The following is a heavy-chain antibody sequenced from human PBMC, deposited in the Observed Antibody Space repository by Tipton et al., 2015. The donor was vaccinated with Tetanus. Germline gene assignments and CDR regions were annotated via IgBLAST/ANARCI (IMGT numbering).Heavy chain of an antibody. CDR1: GFTFISYG. J-gene: IGHJ6*02. CDR2: ISWNSGSI. CDR3: AKAVSYYGMDV. Sequence: SLRLSCAASGFTFISYGMSWVRQAPGKGLEWVSGISWNSGSIGYADSVKGRFTISRDNAKNSLYLQMNSLRAEDTALYYCAKAVSYYGMDVWGQGTTVTVSS. V-gene: IGHV3-9*01. D-gene: IGHD5/OR15-5a*01.